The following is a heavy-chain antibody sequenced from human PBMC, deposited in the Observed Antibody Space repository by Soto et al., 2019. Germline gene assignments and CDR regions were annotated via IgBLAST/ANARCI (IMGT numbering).Heavy chain of an antibody. CDR2: INPNSGGT. CDR1: GYTFTGYY. V-gene: IGHV1-2*02. CDR3: ARSQQWLVPDAFDI. J-gene: IGHJ3*02. Sequence: GASVKVSCKASGYTFTGYYMHWGRQAPGQGLEWMGWINPNSGGTNYAQKFQGRVTMTRDTSISTAYMELSRLRSDDTAVYYCARSQQWLVPDAFDIWGQGTMVTVSS. D-gene: IGHD6-19*01.